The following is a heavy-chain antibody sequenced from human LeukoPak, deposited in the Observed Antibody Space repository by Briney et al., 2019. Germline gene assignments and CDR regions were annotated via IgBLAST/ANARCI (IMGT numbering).Heavy chain of an antibody. J-gene: IGHJ4*02. CDR2: IYYSGST. V-gene: IGHV4-39*01. CDR1: GGSISSSSYY. Sequence: SETLSLTCTVSGGSISSSSYYWGWIRQPPGKGLEWIGSIYYSGSTYYNPSLKSRVTISVDTSKNQFSLKLSSVTAADTAVYYCARLGYCSGGSCYSDYWGQGTLVTASS. CDR3: ARLGYCSGGSCYSDY. D-gene: IGHD2-15*01.